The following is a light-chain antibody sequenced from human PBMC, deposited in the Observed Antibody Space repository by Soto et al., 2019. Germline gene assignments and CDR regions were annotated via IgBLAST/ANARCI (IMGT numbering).Light chain of an antibody. CDR3: HQVNSYPLT. CDR1: QGINSY. V-gene: IGKV1-9*01. Sequence: DIQMTQSPSSLSASVGDRVTITCRASQGINSYLAWYQQKPGKVPKLLIYAASTLQSGVPSRFSGSGSGTEFTLTISSLQPEDFATYYCHQVNSYPLTFGGGTKVDIK. J-gene: IGKJ4*01. CDR2: AAS.